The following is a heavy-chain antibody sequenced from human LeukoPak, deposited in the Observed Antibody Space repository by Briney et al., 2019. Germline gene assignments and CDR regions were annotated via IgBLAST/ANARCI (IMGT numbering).Heavy chain of an antibody. J-gene: IGHJ4*02. CDR1: GFTFSSYN. CDR2: ITGSSSYI. Sequence: GGSLRLSCAASGFTFSSYNMNWVRQAPGKGLEWVSSITGSSSYIFYADSVKGRFTISRDNAKNSLYLQMSSLRAEDTAVYYCAKAYNSLARYSGYESDFDYWGQGTLVTVSS. CDR3: AKAYNSLARYSGYESDFDY. V-gene: IGHV3-21*01. D-gene: IGHD5-12*01.